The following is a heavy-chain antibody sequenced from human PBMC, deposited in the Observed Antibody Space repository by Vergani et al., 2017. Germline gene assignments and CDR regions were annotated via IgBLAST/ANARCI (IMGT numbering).Heavy chain of an antibody. Sequence: QVQLQQWGAGLLKPSETLSLTCAVYGGSFSGYYWSWIRQPPGKGLEWIGEINHSGSTNYNPSLKSRVTISVDTSKNQFSLKLSSVTAADTAVYYCAIGRRRSIAVAGTRYYYYYGMDVWGQGTTVTVSS. D-gene: IGHD6-19*01. CDR1: GGSFSGYY. J-gene: IGHJ6*02. CDR2: INHSGST. V-gene: IGHV4-34*01. CDR3: AIGRRRSIAVAGTRYYYYYGMDV.